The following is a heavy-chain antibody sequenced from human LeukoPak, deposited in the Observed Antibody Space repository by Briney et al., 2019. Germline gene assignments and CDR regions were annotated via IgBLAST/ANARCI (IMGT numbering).Heavy chain of an antibody. Sequence: PGGSLRLSCAASGFTFSSYWMHWVRQAPGKGLVWVSRINSDGSSTSYADSVKGRFTISRDNAKNTLYLQMNSLRAEDTAVYYCAREGQLRGPYFDPWGQGTLVTVSS. V-gene: IGHV3-74*01. CDR2: INSDGSST. CDR3: AREGQLRGPYFDP. J-gene: IGHJ5*02. CDR1: GFTFSSYW. D-gene: IGHD1-7*01.